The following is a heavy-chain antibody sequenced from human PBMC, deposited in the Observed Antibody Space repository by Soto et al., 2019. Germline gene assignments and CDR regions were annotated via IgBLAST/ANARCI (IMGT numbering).Heavy chain of an antibody. Sequence: QVQLRESGPGLVKPSQTLSLTCTVSGGSISSGGHYWSWIRQHPGKGLEWIGHISYSGRTYYTPSLKSRATTSVDTSQSLLSLNLSSLTSVDTALYYCARAAAPGSYYYYGMDVWGQGTTVTVSS. D-gene: IGHD6-13*01. CDR1: GGSISSGGHY. V-gene: IGHV4-31*03. CDR2: ISYSGRT. CDR3: ARAAAPGSYYYYGMDV. J-gene: IGHJ6*02.